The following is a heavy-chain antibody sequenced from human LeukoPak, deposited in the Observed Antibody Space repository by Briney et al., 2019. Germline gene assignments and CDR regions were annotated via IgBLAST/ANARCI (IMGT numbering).Heavy chain of an antibody. CDR2: IYTSGST. V-gene: IGHV4-4*07. Sequence: PSETLSLTCTVSGGSISSYYWSWIRQPAGKGLEWIGRIYTSGSTNYSPSLKSRVTISVDKSKNQFSLKLSSVTAADTAVYYCVHYYDNSGRGYWGQGTLVTDSS. D-gene: IGHD3-22*01. CDR1: GGSISSYY. J-gene: IGHJ4*02. CDR3: VHYYDNSGRGY.